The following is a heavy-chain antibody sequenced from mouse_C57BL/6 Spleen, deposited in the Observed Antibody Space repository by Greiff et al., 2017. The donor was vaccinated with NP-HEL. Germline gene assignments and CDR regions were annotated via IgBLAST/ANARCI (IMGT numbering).Heavy chain of an antibody. V-gene: IGHV7-3*01. D-gene: IGHD1-1*01. CDR3: ARYDGNYFDY. CDR1: GFTFTDYY. Sequence: EVQGVESGGGLVQPGGSLSLSCAASGFTFTDYYMSWVRQPPGKALEWLGFIRNKANGYTTKYSASVKGRFTISRDNSQSILYLQMNALRAEDSATYYCARYDGNYFDYWGQGTTLTVSS. J-gene: IGHJ2*01. CDR2: IRNKANGYTT.